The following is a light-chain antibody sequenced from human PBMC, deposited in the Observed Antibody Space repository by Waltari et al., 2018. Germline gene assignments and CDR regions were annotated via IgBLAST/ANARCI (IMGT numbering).Light chain of an antibody. V-gene: IGLV2-23*01. J-gene: IGLJ3*02. Sequence: QSALTQPASVSGSPGQSITISCTASSSNLASYTLVSWYQQHAGKPPKLIIYEGAKRPSGVSNRFSGSNSGNTASLTISGLQAEDEADYYCCSYADNRVFGGGTKLTVL. CDR1: SSNLASYTL. CDR2: EGA. CDR3: CSYADNRV.